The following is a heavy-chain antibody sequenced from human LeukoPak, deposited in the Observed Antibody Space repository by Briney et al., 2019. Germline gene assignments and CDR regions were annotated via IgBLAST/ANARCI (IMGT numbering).Heavy chain of an antibody. CDR3: ARDRIRGDY. Sequence: PGGSPRLSCAASGFTFCSFWMHWVRQAPGKGLGWVSRINSDGSSTSYADSVKGRFTITRDNAKNTLYLQMNSLRAEDTAVYYWARDRIRGDYWGQGTLVTVSS. J-gene: IGHJ4*02. CDR2: INSDGSST. CDR1: GFTFCSFW. V-gene: IGHV3-74*01. D-gene: IGHD1-14*01.